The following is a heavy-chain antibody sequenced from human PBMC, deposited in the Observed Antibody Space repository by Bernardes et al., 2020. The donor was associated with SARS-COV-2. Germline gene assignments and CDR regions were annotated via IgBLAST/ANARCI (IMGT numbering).Heavy chain of an antibody. J-gene: IGHJ4*02. D-gene: IGHD3-10*01. CDR2: IYYSGNT. V-gene: IGHV4-30-4*01. CDR1: GASISGGDYY. Sequence: SETLSLTCAVSGASISGGDYYWSWIRQPPGKGLEWIGYIYYSGNTYYSPSLESRLTISMDTSKNHFSLQLHSVTAADTAVYYCARGSRDYYGSASQDRYYFAFWGQGTLVTVSS. CDR3: ARGSRDYYGSASQDRYYFAF.